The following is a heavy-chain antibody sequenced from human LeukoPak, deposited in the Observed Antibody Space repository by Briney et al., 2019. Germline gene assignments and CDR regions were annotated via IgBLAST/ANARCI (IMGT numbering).Heavy chain of an antibody. CDR2: IRYDGSNK. Sequence: GGSLRLSCAASGFTFSSYAMHWVRQAPGKGLEWVALIRYDGSNKYYADSVKGRFTISRDNSKNTLYLQMSSLRADDTAVYYCAQDARFSIAPSGTAFGNWGQGTLVAVSS. J-gene: IGHJ4*02. D-gene: IGHD6-13*01. CDR1: GFTFSSYA. V-gene: IGHV3-30*02. CDR3: AQDARFSIAPSGTAFGN.